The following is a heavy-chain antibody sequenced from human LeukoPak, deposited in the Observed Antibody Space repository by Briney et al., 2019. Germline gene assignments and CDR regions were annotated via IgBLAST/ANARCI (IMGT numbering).Heavy chain of an antibody. J-gene: IGHJ5*02. V-gene: IGHV1-46*03. CDR3: AREGSANYDFWSGYSGVNWFDP. Sequence: ASVKVSCKASGYTFTSYYMHWVRQAPGQGLEWMGIINPSGGSTSYAQKFQGRVTMTRDTSTSTVYMELSSLRSEDTAVYYCAREGSANYDFWSGYSGVNWFDPWGQGTLVTVSS. CDR1: GYTFTSYY. CDR2: INPSGGST. D-gene: IGHD3-3*01.